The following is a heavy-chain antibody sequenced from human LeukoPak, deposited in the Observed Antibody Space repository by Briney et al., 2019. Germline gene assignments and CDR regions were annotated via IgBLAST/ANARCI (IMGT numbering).Heavy chain of an antibody. CDR2: LYYSGKT. CDR3: ARDHSSASYPYYYYYMDV. V-gene: IGHV4-39*07. CDR1: DDSISSSTYY. J-gene: IGHJ6*03. Sequence: SETLSLTCIISDDSISSSTYYWGWIRQPPGKGLEWIGTLYYSGKTYYNPSLKSRVTISIDTSKNQFSLKLTSATAADTAVYYCARDHSSASYPYYYYYMDVWGKGTTVTVSS. D-gene: IGHD1-26*01.